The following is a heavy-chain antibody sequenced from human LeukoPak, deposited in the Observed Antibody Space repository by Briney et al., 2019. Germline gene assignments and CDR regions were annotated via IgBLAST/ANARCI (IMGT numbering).Heavy chain of an antibody. CDR2: IYTSGST. Sequence: SETLSLTCTVSGGSISSYYWSWIRQPPGKGLEWIGRIYTSGSTNYNPSLKSRVTMSVDTSKNQFSLKLSSVTAADTAVYYCARVGSWSNAFDIWGQGTMVTVSS. CDR3: ARVGSWSNAFDI. CDR1: GGSISSYY. J-gene: IGHJ3*02. D-gene: IGHD6-13*01. V-gene: IGHV4-4*07.